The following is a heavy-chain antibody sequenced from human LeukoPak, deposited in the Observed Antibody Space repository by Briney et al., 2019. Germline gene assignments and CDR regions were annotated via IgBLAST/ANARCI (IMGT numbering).Heavy chain of an antibody. CDR2: ISYHGSDT. J-gene: IGHJ4*02. CDR3: ARSPYDMVLKVFAPTHFDN. D-gene: IGHD2-8*01. CDR1: GFTFSSYA. V-gene: IGHV3-30*04. Sequence: GRSLRLSCAASGFTFSSYAMHWVRQAPGKWLEWVAVISYHGSDTYYAASVKGRFTISRDNSKNTLYLQMNSLRAEDTALYYCARSPYDMVLKVFAPTHFDNWGQGTLVTVSS.